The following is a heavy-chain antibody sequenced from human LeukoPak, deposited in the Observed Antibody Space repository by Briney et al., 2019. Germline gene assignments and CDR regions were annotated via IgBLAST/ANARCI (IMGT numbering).Heavy chain of an antibody. Sequence: GGSLRLSCAASGFTFSSNSMNWVRQAPGKGLEWVSVISGSGGSTYYADSVEGRFTISRDNSKNTLYLQMNSLRAEDTAVYYCAKAPLGYISGWYDYWGQGILVTVSS. D-gene: IGHD6-19*01. V-gene: IGHV3-23*01. CDR1: GFTFSSNS. J-gene: IGHJ4*02. CDR2: ISGSGGST. CDR3: AKAPLGYISGWYDY.